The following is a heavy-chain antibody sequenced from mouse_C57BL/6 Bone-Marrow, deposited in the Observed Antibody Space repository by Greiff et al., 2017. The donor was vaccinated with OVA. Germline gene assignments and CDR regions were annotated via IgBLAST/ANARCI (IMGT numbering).Heavy chain of an antibody. CDR3: ARIVLRYYWYFDV. CDR1: GYSITSGYY. V-gene: IGHV3-6*01. D-gene: IGHD1-1*01. CDR2: ISYDGSN. J-gene: IGHJ1*03. Sequence: EVHLVESGPGLVKPSQSLSLTCSVTGYSITSGYYWNWIRQFPGNKLEWMGYISYDGSNNYNPSLKNRISITRDTSKNQFFLKLNSVTTEDTATYYCARIVLRYYWYFDVWGTGTTVTVSS.